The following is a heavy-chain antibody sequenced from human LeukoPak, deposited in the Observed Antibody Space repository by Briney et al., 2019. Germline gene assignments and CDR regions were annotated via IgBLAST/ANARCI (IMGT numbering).Heavy chain of an antibody. CDR2: VYPNNGVT. D-gene: IGHD2-2*01. CDR1: EDTFTSYY. Sequence: ASVRVSCKASEDTFTSYYIHWVRQAPGQGLEWMGWVYPNNGVTEYAQEFQGRVTMTRDTSLSTAYMELSRLRSDDTAVYYCATDHCTRTNCYEDYYHGMDVWGQGTTVTVSS. V-gene: IGHV1-2*02. CDR3: ATDHCTRTNCYEDYYHGMDV. J-gene: IGHJ6*02.